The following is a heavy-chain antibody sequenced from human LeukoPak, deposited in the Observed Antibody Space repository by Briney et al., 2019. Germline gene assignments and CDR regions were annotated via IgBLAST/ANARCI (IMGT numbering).Heavy chain of an antibody. CDR3: HADCSSTSCYRGRVYYYYYMDV. J-gene: IGHJ6*03. CDR1: GFTFSSYW. Sequence: GGSLRLSCAASGFTFSSYWMSWVRQAPGKGLEWVANIKQDGSEKYYVHSVKGRFTISRDNAKNSLYLQMNSLRAEDTAVYYCHADCSSTSCYRGRVYYYYYMDVWGKGTTVTVSS. D-gene: IGHD2-2*02. CDR2: IKQDGSEK. V-gene: IGHV3-7*01.